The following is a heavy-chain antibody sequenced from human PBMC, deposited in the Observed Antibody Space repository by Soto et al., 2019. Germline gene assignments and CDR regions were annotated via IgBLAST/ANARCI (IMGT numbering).Heavy chain of an antibody. Sequence: ASVKVSCKASGYNFSRFSMHWVRQAPGQRLEWMGWINAATGKTKFSQKFQDRVTITRDTSASTAYMELSSLRSEDTAVYFCAREHMYQLLPRMDVWGQGTTVTVSS. J-gene: IGHJ6*02. CDR3: AREHMYQLLPRMDV. D-gene: IGHD2-2*01. CDR2: INAATGKT. CDR1: GYNFSRFS. V-gene: IGHV1-3*01.